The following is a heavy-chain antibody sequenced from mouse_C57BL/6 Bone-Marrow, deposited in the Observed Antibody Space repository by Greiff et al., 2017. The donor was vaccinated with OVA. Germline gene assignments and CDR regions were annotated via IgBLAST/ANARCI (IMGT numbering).Heavy chain of an antibody. Sequence: EVQRVESGGGLVQPGGSLKLSCAASGFTFSDYGMAWVRQAPRKGSEWVAFISNLAYSIYYADTVTGRFTISRENAKNTLYLEMSSLRSEDTAMYYCARHGDGYYVRAMDYWGQGTSVTVSS. J-gene: IGHJ4*01. CDR3: ARHGDGYYVRAMDY. D-gene: IGHD2-3*01. V-gene: IGHV5-15*01. CDR2: ISNLAYSI. CDR1: GFTFSDYG.